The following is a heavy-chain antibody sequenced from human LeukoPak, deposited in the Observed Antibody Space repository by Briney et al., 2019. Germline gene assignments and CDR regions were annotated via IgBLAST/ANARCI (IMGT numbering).Heavy chain of an antibody. D-gene: IGHD2-21*02. V-gene: IGHV1-2*02. Sequence: GASVKVSCKASGYTFTGYYMHWVRQAPGQGLEWMGWINPNSGGTNYAQKFQGRVTMTRDTSISTAYMELSRLRSDDTAVYYCARDLGPGGDEYYFDYWGQGTLVTVS. CDR2: INPNSGGT. CDR3: ARDLGPGGDEYYFDY. CDR1: GYTFTGYY. J-gene: IGHJ4*02.